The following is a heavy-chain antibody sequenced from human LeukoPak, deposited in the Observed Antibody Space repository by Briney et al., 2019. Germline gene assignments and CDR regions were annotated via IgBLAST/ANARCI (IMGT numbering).Heavy chain of an antibody. J-gene: IGHJ2*01. CDR2: ISYDGSNK. D-gene: IGHD3-22*01. V-gene: IGHV3-30-3*01. Sequence: GGSLRLSCAASGFTFSRYAMHWVRQAPGKGLEWVAVISYDGSNKYYADSVKGRFTISRDNSKNTLYLQMNSLRAEDTAVYYCARDLDNSSGYYWSTYWGYFDLWGRGTLVTVSS. CDR1: GFTFSRYA. CDR3: ARDLDNSSGYYWSTYWGYFDL.